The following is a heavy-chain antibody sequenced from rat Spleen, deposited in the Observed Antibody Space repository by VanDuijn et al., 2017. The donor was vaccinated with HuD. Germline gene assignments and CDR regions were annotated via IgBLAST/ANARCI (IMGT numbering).Heavy chain of an antibody. V-gene: IGHV5-31*01. CDR1: GITFNNYW. D-gene: IGHD1-9*01. CDR2: ISNIGDT. Sequence: EVQLVESGGGLVQPGRSLRLSCVASGITFNNYWMTWIRQAPGKGLEWVASISNIGDTYYSDSVKGRFTISRDNAKSTLSLQMDSLRSEDTATYYCARRHYGYTDYFDYWGQGVMVTVSS. CDR3: ARRHYGYTDYFDY. J-gene: IGHJ2*01.